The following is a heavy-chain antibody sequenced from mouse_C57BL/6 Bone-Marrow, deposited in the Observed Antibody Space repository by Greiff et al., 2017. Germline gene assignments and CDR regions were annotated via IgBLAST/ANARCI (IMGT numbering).Heavy chain of an antibody. Sequence: EVKLVESGGGLVQSGRSLRLSCATSGFTFSDFYMEWVRQAPGKGLEWIAASRNKANDYTTEYSASVKGRFIVSRDTSQSILYLQMNALRAEDTAIYYCARGLLHYYAMDYWGQGTSVTVSS. CDR3: ARGLLHYYAMDY. D-gene: IGHD1-1*01. CDR2: SRNKANDYTT. J-gene: IGHJ4*01. V-gene: IGHV7-1*01. CDR1: GFTFSDFY.